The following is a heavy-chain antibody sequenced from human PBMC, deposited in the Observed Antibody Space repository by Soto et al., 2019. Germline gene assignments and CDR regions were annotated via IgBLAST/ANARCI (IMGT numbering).Heavy chain of an antibody. J-gene: IGHJ4*02. Sequence: GGSLRLSCAASGFTFSSYTMHWVRQAPGKGLEWVSSITSTSTYIYYRDSLKGRFTISRDNAKNSLYLQMNSLGPGDTAVYYCARDGARDRGDKGFDYWGQGTVVTAPQ. CDR3: ARDGARDRGDKGFDY. CDR2: ITSTSTYI. D-gene: IGHD2-21*02. V-gene: IGHV3-21*01. CDR1: GFTFSSYT.